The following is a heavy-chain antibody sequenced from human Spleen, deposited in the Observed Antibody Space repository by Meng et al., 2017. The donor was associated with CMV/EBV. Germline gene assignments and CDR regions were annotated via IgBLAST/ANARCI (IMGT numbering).Heavy chain of an antibody. D-gene: IGHD3-3*01. CDR2: IIPIFGTA. V-gene: IGHV1-69*05. J-gene: IGHJ6*02. CDR1: GGTFSSYA. Sequence: SVNVSCKASGGTFSSYAISWVRQAPGQGLEWMGGIIPIFGTANYAQKFQGRVTITTDESTSTAYMELSSLRSEDTAVYYCARSTAHYHFWSGPPPNYYYYGMDVWGQGTTVTVSS. CDR3: ARSTAHYHFWSGPPPNYYYYGMDV.